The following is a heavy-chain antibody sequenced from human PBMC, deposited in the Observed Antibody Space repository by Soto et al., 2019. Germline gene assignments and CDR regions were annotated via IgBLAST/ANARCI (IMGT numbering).Heavy chain of an antibody. CDR2: ISSYGSDT. CDR3: ASNYAYAEGYYWYGIDV. J-gene: IGHJ6*02. Sequence: EVQLVESGGGLVLPGGSLRLSCAASGFTFSRYWMHWVRQAPGKGLVWVSRISSYGSDTHYADSVKGRFTISRDNAKNTLYLQMNSLRADDTAVYYCASNYAYAEGYYWYGIDVWCQGTTVTVSS. V-gene: IGHV3-74*01. CDR1: GFTFSRYW. D-gene: IGHD3-16*01.